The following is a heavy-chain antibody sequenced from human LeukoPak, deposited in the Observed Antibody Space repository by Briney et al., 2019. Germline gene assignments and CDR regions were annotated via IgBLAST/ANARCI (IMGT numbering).Heavy chain of an antibody. Sequence: GASVKVSCKASGYTFASYDINWVRQATGQGIEWVGWMNPNSGNTGYAQKFQGRVTITRNTSISTAYMELSSLRSEDTAVYYCVRGAGATISYYHYYMDVWGKGTTVTVSS. CDR1: GYTFASYD. J-gene: IGHJ6*03. V-gene: IGHV1-8*03. CDR3: VRGAGATISYYHYYMDV. D-gene: IGHD1-26*01. CDR2: MNPNSGNT.